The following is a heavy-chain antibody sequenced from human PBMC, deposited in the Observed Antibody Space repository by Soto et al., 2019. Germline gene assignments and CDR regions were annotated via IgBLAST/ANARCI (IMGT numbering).Heavy chain of an antibody. CDR3: AKGGTAYCSGGTCYHPFDY. CDR2: ISGTGEKT. J-gene: IGHJ4*02. D-gene: IGHD2-15*01. CDR1: GFTFTNYA. Sequence: EVQLLESGGGLVQPGGSLRLSCAASGFTFTNYAMHWVRQTPGKGLERVSTISGTGEKTFYADAVKGRFTISRDNSKSTLFVQMNSLEAEDTAVYYCAKGGTAYCSGGTCYHPFDYWGQGTLVTVSS. V-gene: IGHV3-23*01.